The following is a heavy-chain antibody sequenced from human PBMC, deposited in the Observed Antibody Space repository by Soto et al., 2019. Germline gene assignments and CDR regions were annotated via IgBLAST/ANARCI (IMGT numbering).Heavy chain of an antibody. CDR2: IWYDGSNK. J-gene: IGHJ4*02. V-gene: IGHV3-33*01. CDR1: GFTFSSYG. D-gene: IGHD1-26*01. CDR3: ARVGGGNPSGRYVYFDY. Sequence: QVQLVESGGGVVQPGRSLRLSCAASGFTFSSYGMHWVRQAPGKGLEWVAVIWYDGSNKYYADSVKGRFTISRDNSKNTLYLQMNSLRAEDTAVYYCARVGGGNPSGRYVYFDYWGQGTLVTVSS.